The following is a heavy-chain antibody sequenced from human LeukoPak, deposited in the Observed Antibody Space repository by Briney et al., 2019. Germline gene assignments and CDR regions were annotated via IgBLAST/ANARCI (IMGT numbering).Heavy chain of an antibody. Sequence: SETLSLTCSVSGDSISLSFYYWGWIRQPPGKALEWIGSVYYSGTTYYNPSLKSRVTISVDTSKNQFSLKLSSVTAADTAVYYCARHQAAGYASYYYYYMDVWGKGTTVTISS. CDR3: ARHQAAGYASYYYYYMDV. J-gene: IGHJ6*03. V-gene: IGHV4-39*01. D-gene: IGHD6-13*01. CDR1: GDSISLSFYY. CDR2: VYYSGTT.